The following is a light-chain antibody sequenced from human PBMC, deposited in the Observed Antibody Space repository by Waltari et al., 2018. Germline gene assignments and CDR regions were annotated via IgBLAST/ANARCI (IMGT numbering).Light chain of an antibody. CDR2: EVS. V-gene: IGKV2-29*02. Sequence: ASSSCKSSQRLRHTDGKTYLQWYLQKPGQPPQLLMYEVSRRFTGVPERFSGSGSGTDFTLTIRRVEADDVGIYYCMQGIHLISFGQGTRLEIK. CDR1: QRLRHTDGKTY. CDR3: MQGIHLIS. J-gene: IGKJ5*01.